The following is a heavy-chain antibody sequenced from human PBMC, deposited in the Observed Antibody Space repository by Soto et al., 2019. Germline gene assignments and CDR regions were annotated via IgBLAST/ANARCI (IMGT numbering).Heavy chain of an antibody. Sequence: PSETLSLTCTVSGDSISSNYWSWIRQPPGKGLEWIGYIYYSGNPTYNPSFKSRVTMSVDRSKNQFSLRLSSLTAADTAVYYCARYSPLLENDYYGMAVWGQGTTVTVSS. CDR2: IYYSGNP. D-gene: IGHD2-21*01. V-gene: IGHV4-59*08. J-gene: IGHJ6*02. CDR1: GDSISSNY. CDR3: ARYSPLLENDYYGMAV.